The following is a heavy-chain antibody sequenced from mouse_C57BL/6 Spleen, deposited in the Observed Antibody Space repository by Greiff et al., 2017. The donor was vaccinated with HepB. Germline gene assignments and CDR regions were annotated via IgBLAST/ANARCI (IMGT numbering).Heavy chain of an antibody. CDR1: GFSLSTFGMG. V-gene: IGHV8-8*01. CDR2: IWWDDDK. Sequence: QVTLKVSGPGILQPSQTLSLTCSFSGFSLSTFGMGVGWIRQPSGKGLEWLAHIWWDDDKYYNPALKSRLTISKDTSKNQVFLKIANVDTADTATYYCARVFYAVVATDYAMDYWGQGTSVTVSS. CDR3: ARVFYAVVATDYAMDY. J-gene: IGHJ4*01. D-gene: IGHD1-1*01.